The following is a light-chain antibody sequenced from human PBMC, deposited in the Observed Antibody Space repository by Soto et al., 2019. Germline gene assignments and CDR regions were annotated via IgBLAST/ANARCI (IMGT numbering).Light chain of an antibody. Sequence: QSALTQPPSASGSPGQSVTISCTGTSSDVGGYNYVSWYQQHPGKAPKLMIYEVSKRPSGVPDRVSGSKSGNTASLTVSGLQAEDEADYYCSSYAGSNNYVFGTGTKVTV. V-gene: IGLV2-8*01. CDR2: EVS. CDR3: SSYAGSNNYV. CDR1: SSDVGGYNY. J-gene: IGLJ1*01.